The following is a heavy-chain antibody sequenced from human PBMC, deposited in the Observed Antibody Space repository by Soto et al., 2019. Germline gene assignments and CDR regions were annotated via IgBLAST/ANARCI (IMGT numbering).Heavy chain of an antibody. CDR1: VYTFTSYD. J-gene: IGHJ6*03. Sequence: QVQLVQSGAELKQPGASVKVSCKASVYTFTSYDINWVRQATGQGLEWMGWMNPNSGNTGYAQKFQGRVTMTRNTSISTAYMELSSLRSEDTAVYYCARGDHHDFWSGDYFIDYYYYMDVWGKGTTVTVSS. CDR3: ARGDHHDFWSGDYFIDYYYYMDV. D-gene: IGHD3-3*01. V-gene: IGHV1-8*01. CDR2: MNPNSGNT.